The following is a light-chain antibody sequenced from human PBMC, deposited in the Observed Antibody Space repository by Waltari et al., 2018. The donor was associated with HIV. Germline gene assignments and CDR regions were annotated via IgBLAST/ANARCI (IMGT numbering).Light chain of an antibody. CDR1: ALTKQY. V-gene: IGLV3-25*02. Sequence: SFELTQPPSVSVSPGQTARITCSADALTKQYAYWYQQKPGQGPVLVRFKDTERPAGIPERFSGSSSGTTVTLTISVVQAEDEADYYCQSADNTGNYVFGTGNKVTV. J-gene: IGLJ1*01. CDR3: QSADNTGNYV. CDR2: KDT.